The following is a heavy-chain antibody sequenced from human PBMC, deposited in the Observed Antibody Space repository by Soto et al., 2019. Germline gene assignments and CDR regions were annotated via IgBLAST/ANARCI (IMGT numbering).Heavy chain of an antibody. CDR3: ARAPITMIVVVITTYFDY. Sequence: QVQLVQSGAEVKKPGASVKVSCKASGYTFTSYGISWVRQAPGQGLEWMGWISAYNGNTNYAQKLQGRVTMTTDTSTSTAYIELRSLRSDDTAVYYCARAPITMIVVVITTYFDYWGQGTLVTVSS. CDR1: GYTFTSYG. D-gene: IGHD3-22*01. V-gene: IGHV1-18*01. CDR2: ISAYNGNT. J-gene: IGHJ4*02.